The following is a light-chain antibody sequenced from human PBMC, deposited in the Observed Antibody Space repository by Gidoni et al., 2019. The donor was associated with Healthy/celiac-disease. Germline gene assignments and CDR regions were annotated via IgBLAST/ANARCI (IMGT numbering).Light chain of an antibody. V-gene: IGLV1-40*01. J-gene: IGLJ1*01. CDR2: GNS. CDR1: SSNIGAGYD. Sequence: QSVLTQPPSVSGAPGQRVTISCTGSSSNIGAGYDVHWYQQLPGTAPKLLIYGNSKRPPGVPDRFSGSKSGTSASLAITGLQAEDEADYYCQSYDSSLSGSRVFGTGTKVTVL. CDR3: QSYDSSLSGSRV.